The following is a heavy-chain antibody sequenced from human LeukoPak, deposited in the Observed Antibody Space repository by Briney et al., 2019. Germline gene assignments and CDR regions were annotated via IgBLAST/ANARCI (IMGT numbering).Heavy chain of an antibody. D-gene: IGHD5-18*01. J-gene: IGHJ4*02. Sequence: GGSLRLSCAASGFTFSSYGMHWVRQAPGKGLEWVAVISYDGSNKYYADSVKGRFTISRDNSKNTLYLQMNSLRAEDTAVYYCATQWMQLWENWGQGTLVTVSS. CDR3: ATQWMQLWEN. CDR2: ISYDGSNK. CDR1: GFTFSSYG. V-gene: IGHV3-30*03.